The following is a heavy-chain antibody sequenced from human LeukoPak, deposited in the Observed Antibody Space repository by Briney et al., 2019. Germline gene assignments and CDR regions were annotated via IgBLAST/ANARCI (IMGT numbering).Heavy chain of an antibody. J-gene: IGHJ4*02. V-gene: IGHV3-21*01. CDR2: ISSSSSYI. CDR3: AREPLRDPYYFDY. CDR1: GFSFGNSW. Sequence: GGSLRLSCAASGFSFGNSWMNWVRQAPGKGLEWVSSISSSSSYIYYADSVKGRFTISRDNAKNSLYLQMNSLRAEDTAVYYCAREPLRDPYYFDYWGQGTLVTVSS.